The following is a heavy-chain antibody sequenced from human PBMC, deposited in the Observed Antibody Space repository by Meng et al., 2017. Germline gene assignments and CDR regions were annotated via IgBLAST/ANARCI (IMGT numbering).Heavy chain of an antibody. CDR3: ASLYYYDSSGYWFGADY. Sequence: ASVKVSCKASGYTFTGYYMHWVRQAPGQGLEWMGWINPNSGGTNYAQKFQGRVTMTRDTSISTAYMELSRLRSDDTAVYYCASLYYYDSSGYWFGADYWGQGTLVTVSS. CDR2: INPNSGGT. CDR1: GYTFTGYY. D-gene: IGHD3-22*01. J-gene: IGHJ4*02. V-gene: IGHV1-2*02.